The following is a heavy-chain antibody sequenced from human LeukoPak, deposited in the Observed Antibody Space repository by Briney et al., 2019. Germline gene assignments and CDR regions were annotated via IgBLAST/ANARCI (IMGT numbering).Heavy chain of an antibody. CDR1: GFTFSSYG. CDR2: ISYDGSNK. J-gene: IGHJ4*02. Sequence: GGSLRLSCAASGFTFSSYGMHWVRQAPGKGLEWVAVISYDGSNKYYADSVKGRFTISRDNSKNTLYLQMNSLRAEDTAVYYCARASSGWYYPADYWGQGTLVTASS. CDR3: ARASSGWYYPADY. D-gene: IGHD6-19*01. V-gene: IGHV3-30*03.